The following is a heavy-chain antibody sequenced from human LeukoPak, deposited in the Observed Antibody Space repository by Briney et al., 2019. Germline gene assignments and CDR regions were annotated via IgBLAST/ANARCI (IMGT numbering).Heavy chain of an antibody. Sequence: SETLSLTCTVSGGSISSYYWSWIRQPAGKGLEWIGRIYTSGSTNYNPSLESRVTMSVDTSKNQFSLKLSSVTAADTAVYYRARDLNPRGSYRYAWFDPWGQGTLVTVSS. J-gene: IGHJ5*02. CDR2: IYTSGST. V-gene: IGHV4-4*07. CDR3: ARDLNPRGSYRYAWFDP. CDR1: GGSISSYY. D-gene: IGHD3-16*02.